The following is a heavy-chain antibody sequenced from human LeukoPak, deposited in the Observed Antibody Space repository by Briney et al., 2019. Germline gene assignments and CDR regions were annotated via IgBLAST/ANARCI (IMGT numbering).Heavy chain of an antibody. CDR2: IYYSGST. CDR1: GGSISSYY. J-gene: IGHJ4*02. V-gene: IGHV4-59*01. Sequence: PSETLSLTCTVSGGSISSYYWSRIRQPPGKGLEWIGYIYYSGSTNYNPSLKSRVTISVDTSKNQFSLKLSSVTAADTAVYYCARGRRGYSYGSLDYWGQGTLVTVSS. CDR3: ARGRRGYSYGSLDY. D-gene: IGHD5-18*01.